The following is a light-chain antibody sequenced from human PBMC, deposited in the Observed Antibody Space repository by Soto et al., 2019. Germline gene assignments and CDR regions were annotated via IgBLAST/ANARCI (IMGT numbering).Light chain of an antibody. J-gene: IGLJ1*01. Sequence: QSVLTQPPSASGTPGQRVTISCSGSNSNIRSNTVNWYQQLPGTAPKLLIYSNSQRPSGVPDRFSCSTSGTSASLAISGLQSEDEADYYCAAWDDSLSGYVFGTGTKLTVL. CDR3: AAWDDSLSGYV. V-gene: IGLV1-44*01. CDR2: SNS. CDR1: NSNIRSNT.